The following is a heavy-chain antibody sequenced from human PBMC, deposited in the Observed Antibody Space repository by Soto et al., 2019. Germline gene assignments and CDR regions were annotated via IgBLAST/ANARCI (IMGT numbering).Heavy chain of an antibody. V-gene: IGHV3-11*01. D-gene: IGHD5-12*01. Sequence: GGSLRLSCAASGFTFSDYYMSWIRQAPGKGLEWVSYISSSGSTIYYADSVKGRFTISRDNAKNSLYLQMNSLRAEDTAVYYCARDKVSGYDYGLNTVAEYYYYMDVWGKGTTVTVSS. CDR2: ISSSGSTI. CDR3: ARDKVSGYDYGLNTVAEYYYYMDV. J-gene: IGHJ6*03. CDR1: GFTFSDYY.